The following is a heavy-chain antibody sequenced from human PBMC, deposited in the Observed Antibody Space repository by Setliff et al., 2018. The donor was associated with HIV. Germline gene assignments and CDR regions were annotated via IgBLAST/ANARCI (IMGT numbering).Heavy chain of an antibody. D-gene: IGHD1-20*01. CDR1: GYIFTSYW. Sequence: GESLKISCKGSGYIFTSYWLSWVRQMPGEGLEWMGRIDPSDSYTNYSPSFQGHVTISADKSISTAYLQWSSLTASDTAMYYCARRVANWNVDDAFDIWGQGTMVTVSS. CDR2: IDPSDSYT. V-gene: IGHV5-10-1*01. CDR3: ARRVANWNVDDAFDI. J-gene: IGHJ3*02.